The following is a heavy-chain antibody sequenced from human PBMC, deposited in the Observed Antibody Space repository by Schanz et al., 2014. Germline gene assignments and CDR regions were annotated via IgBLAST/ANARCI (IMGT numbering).Heavy chain of an antibody. CDR2: ISGYNGDT. J-gene: IGHJ4*02. Sequence: SCNASGYIFTRYAITWVRQAPGQGLEWMGWISGYNGDTDYAQNLQGRVTMITDTYTRTVYMELTRLRSDDTAFYHCARGHGGGDYVEIFESWGVRTLVAV. CDR3: ARGHGGGDYVEIFES. D-gene: IGHD4-17*01. CDR1: GYIFTRYA. V-gene: IGHV1-18*01.